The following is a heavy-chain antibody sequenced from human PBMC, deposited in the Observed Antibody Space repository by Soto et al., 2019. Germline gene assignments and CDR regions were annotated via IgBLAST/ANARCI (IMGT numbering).Heavy chain of an antibody. Sequence: ASLKVSCKASGYTFTGYYMHWVRQAPGQGLEWMGWINPNSGGTNYAQKFQGWVTMTRDTSISTAYMELSRLRSDDTAVYYCARTSGSYYYYYGMDVWGQGTTVTVSS. J-gene: IGHJ6*02. D-gene: IGHD1-26*01. V-gene: IGHV1-2*04. CDR2: INPNSGGT. CDR3: ARTSGSYYYYYGMDV. CDR1: GYTFTGYY.